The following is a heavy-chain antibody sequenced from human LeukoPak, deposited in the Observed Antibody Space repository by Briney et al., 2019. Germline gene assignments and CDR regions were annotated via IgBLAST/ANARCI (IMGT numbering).Heavy chain of an antibody. D-gene: IGHD1-7*01. CDR1: GASISDYF. Sequence: ASETLSLTCTVSGASISDYFWNWIRQPAGRGLEWIGRIDTSGTAKYNSSLKSRVTISVDTSKNQFSLRLSSAAAADTAIYYCARGTKKTVYHTLDYWGQGILVTASS. J-gene: IGHJ4*02. CDR2: IDTSGTA. CDR3: ARGTKKTVYHTLDY. V-gene: IGHV4-4*07.